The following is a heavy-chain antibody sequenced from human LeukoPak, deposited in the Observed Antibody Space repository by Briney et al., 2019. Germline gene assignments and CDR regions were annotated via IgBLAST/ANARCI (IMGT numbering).Heavy chain of an antibody. Sequence: PGGSLRLSCAASGFTFSASALHWVRQASGKGLEWVGRVRSKANSYATAYAASVKGRFTISRDDSKNTAYLQMNSLKTEDTAVYYCTRLTTTVTAYWGQGTLVTVSS. J-gene: IGHJ4*02. V-gene: IGHV3-73*01. CDR2: VRSKANSYAT. CDR1: GFTFSASA. D-gene: IGHD4-11*01. CDR3: TRLTTTVTAY.